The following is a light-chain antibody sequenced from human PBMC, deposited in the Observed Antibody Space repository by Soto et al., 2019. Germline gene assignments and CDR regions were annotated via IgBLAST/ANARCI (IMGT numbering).Light chain of an antibody. V-gene: IGKV1-16*01. CDR3: QHYNSYSEA. J-gene: IGKJ1*01. CDR2: AAS. CDR1: QDISNY. Sequence: IHMTQSPSSLSASVVYRVTITFRASQDISNYLNWYQQKPGKAPELLIYAASTLQSGVPSRFSGSGSGTDFTLTISSLQPDDFATYYCQHYNSYSEAFGQGTKVDIK.